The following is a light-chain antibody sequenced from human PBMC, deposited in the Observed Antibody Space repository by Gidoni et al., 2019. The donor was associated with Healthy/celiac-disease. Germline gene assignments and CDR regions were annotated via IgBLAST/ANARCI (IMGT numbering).Light chain of an antibody. J-gene: IGKJ1*01. V-gene: IGKV3-20*01. Sequence: EIVLTQSPGTLSLSPGERDTLSCRASQRVSSSYLAWDQQKPGQAPRLLIYGASSRATGSPDRFSGSGSGTDFTLTISRLEPEDFAVYYCQQYGSSPPWTFGQGTKVEIK. CDR2: GAS. CDR3: QQYGSSPPWT. CDR1: QRVSSSY.